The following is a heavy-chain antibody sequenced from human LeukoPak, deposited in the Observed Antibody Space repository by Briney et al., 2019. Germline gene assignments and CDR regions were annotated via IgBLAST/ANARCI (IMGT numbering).Heavy chain of an antibody. V-gene: IGHV4-38-2*01. CDR1: GYSISSGYY. D-gene: IGHD2-2*01. CDR2: IYHSEST. Sequence: SETLSLTCAVSGYSISSGYYWGWIRQPPGKGLEWIGSIYHSESTYYNPSLKSRVTISVDTSTNQFSLKLSSVTAADTAVYYCAMIVVVPAAIPYWYFDLWGRGTLVTVSS. CDR3: AMIVVVPAAIPYWYFDL. J-gene: IGHJ2*01.